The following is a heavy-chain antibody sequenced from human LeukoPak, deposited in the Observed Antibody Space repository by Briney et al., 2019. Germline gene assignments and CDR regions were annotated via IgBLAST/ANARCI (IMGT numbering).Heavy chain of an antibody. CDR2: IYYSGST. V-gene: IGHV4-59*08. CDR1: GGSISSYY. J-gene: IGHJ4*02. Sequence: SETLSLTCTVSGGSISSYYWSWIRQPPGKGLEWIGYIYYSGSTNYNPSLKSRVTISVDTSKNQFSLKLSSVTAADTAVYYCARYAPWGYYDSSGFDYWGQGTLVTVSS. CDR3: ARYAPWGYYDSSGFDY. D-gene: IGHD3-22*01.